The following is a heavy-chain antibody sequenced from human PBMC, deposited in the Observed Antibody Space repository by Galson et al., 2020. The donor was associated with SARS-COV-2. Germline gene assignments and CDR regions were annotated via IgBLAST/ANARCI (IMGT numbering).Heavy chain of an antibody. CDR1: GFTFSSYG. Sequence: GGSLRLSCAASGFTFSSYGMHWVRQAPGKGLEWVAVISYDGSNKYYADSVKGRFTISRDNSKNTLYLQMNSLRAEDTAVYYCANDRSSTSCSPYYGMDVWGQGTTVTVSS. CDR3: ANDRSSTSCSPYYGMDV. D-gene: IGHD2-2*01. CDR2: ISYDGSNK. J-gene: IGHJ6*02. V-gene: IGHV3-30*18.